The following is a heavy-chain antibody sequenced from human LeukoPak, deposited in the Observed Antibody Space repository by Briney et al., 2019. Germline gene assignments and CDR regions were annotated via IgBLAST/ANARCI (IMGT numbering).Heavy chain of an antibody. CDR2: IIPILGIA. CDR1: GGTFSSYT. J-gene: IGHJ6*02. V-gene: IGHV1-69*02. Sequence: ASVKVSCKASGGTFSSYTISWVRQAPGQGLEWMGRIIPILGIANYAQKFQGRVTITADKSTSTAYMELSSLRSEDTAVYYCARASLDYYGSGSSPTPYYYYYGMYVWGQGTTVTVSS. D-gene: IGHD3-10*01. CDR3: ARASLDYYGSGSSPTPYYYYYGMYV.